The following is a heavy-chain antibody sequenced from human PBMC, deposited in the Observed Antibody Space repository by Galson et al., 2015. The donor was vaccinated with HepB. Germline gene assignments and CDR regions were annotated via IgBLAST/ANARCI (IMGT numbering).Heavy chain of an antibody. CDR2: ISGSSGST. D-gene: IGHD2-15*01. CDR1: GYTFTSYA. J-gene: IGHJ4*02. Sequence: SLRLSCTASGYTFTSYAMSWVRQAPGKGLEWVSAISGSSGSTYYAESVKGRFTISRDNSKNTIYLQMNSLRAEDTAVYYCAAGVGVVVTATHFDYWGQGTLVTVSS. V-gene: IGHV3-23*01. CDR3: AAGVGVVVTATHFDY.